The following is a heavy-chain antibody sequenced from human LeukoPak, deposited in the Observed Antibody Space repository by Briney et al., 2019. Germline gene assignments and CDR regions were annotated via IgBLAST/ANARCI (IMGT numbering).Heavy chain of an antibody. J-gene: IGHJ3*02. V-gene: IGHV1-2*02. D-gene: IGHD1-26*01. Sequence: ASVKVSCKASGYTITGYYMHWVRQAPGQGLEWMGWINPNSGGTNYAQKFQGRVTMTRDTSISTAYMELSRLRSDDTAVYYCAREKTLIVGATTDAFDIWGQGTMVTVSS. CDR1: GYTITGYY. CDR2: INPNSGGT. CDR3: AREKTLIVGATTDAFDI.